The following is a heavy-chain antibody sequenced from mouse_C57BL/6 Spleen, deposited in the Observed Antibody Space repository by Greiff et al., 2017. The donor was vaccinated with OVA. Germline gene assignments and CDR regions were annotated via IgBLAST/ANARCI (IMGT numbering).Heavy chain of an antibody. Sequence: EVQGVESGGGLVQPKGSLKLSCAASGFSFNTYAMNWVRQAPGKGLEWVARIRSKSNNYATYYADSVKDRFTISRDDSESMLYLQMNNLKTEDTAMYYCVRHNYGNSYAMDYWGQGTSVTVSS. CDR1: GFSFNTYA. CDR3: VRHNYGNSYAMDY. J-gene: IGHJ4*01. CDR2: IRSKSNNYAT. V-gene: IGHV10-1*01. D-gene: IGHD2-1*01.